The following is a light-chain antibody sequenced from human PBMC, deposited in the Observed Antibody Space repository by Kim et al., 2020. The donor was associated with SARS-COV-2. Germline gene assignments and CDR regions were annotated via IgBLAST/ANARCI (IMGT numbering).Light chain of an antibody. CDR2: GAS. CDR1: GGESSN. J-gene: IGKJ4*01. V-gene: IGKV3D-15*01. CDR3: QQYNNWPFT. Sequence: GPPGGRATLSCGSSGGESSNLAWYQQKPGQAPRLLIYGASTRATGIPARFSGSGSGTEFTLTISSLQSEDFAVYYCQQYNNWPFTFGGGTKVDIK.